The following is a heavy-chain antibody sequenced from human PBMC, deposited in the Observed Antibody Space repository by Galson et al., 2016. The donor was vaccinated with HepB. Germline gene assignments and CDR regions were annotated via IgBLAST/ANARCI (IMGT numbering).Heavy chain of an antibody. D-gene: IGHD2-15*01. CDR2: ISAYNGNT. CDR3: ARGYCSSGSCYPLDY. V-gene: IGHV1-18*01. Sequence: SVKVSCKASGYTFTSYGFNWVRQAPGQGLEWMGWISAYNGNTNYAQKLQGRVTMTTDTSTSTAYMELRSLRSDDTAVYYCARGYCSSGSCYPLDYWGQGTLVTVSS. CDR1: GYTFTSYG. J-gene: IGHJ4*02.